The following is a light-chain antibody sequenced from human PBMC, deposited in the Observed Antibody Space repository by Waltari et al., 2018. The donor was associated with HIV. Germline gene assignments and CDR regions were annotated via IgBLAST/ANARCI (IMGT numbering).Light chain of an antibody. Sequence: EILMTQSPATLSVSPGERDTLSCRASQSVSSNLALYQQKPGQAPRLLTYGASTRATGIPARFSGRGSGTEFTLTISSLQSEDFAVYYCQQYNKWPPLTFGGGTKVEIK. J-gene: IGKJ4*01. CDR3: QQYNKWPPLT. V-gene: IGKV3-15*01. CDR1: QSVSSN. CDR2: GAS.